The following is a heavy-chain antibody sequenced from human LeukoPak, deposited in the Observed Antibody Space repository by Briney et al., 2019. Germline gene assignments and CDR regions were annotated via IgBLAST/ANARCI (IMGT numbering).Heavy chain of an antibody. CDR3: ARANYDFYYYGMDV. CDR1: GFTFSSYW. Sequence: TGGSLRLSCAASGFTFSSYWMSWVRQAPGKGLEWVSYISSSGSTIYYADSVKGRFTISRDNAKNSLYLQMNSLRAEDTAVYYCARANYDFYYYGMDVWGQGTTVTVSS. CDR2: ISSSGSTI. V-gene: IGHV3-48*04. J-gene: IGHJ6*02. D-gene: IGHD3-3*01.